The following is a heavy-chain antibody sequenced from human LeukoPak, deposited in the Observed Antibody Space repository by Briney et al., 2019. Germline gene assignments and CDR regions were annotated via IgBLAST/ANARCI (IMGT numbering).Heavy chain of an antibody. J-gene: IGHJ1*01. Sequence: PSETLSLTCTVSGGSISSYYWSWIRQPPGKGLEWIGYIYYSGSTNYNPSLKSRVTISVDTSKNQFSLKLSSVTAADTAVYYCASREYYYDSSSYCSYFQHWGQGTLVTVSS. V-gene: IGHV4-59*01. CDR3: ASREYYYDSSSYCSYFQH. D-gene: IGHD3-22*01. CDR2: IYYSGST. CDR1: GGSISSYY.